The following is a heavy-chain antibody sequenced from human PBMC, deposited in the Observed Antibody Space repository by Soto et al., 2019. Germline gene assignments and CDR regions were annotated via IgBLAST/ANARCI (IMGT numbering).Heavy chain of an antibody. CDR2: IYWDDDK. D-gene: IGHD2-21*02. V-gene: IGHV2-5*02. Sequence: KESGPTLVKPTQTLTLTCTFSGFSLSTGGVGVGWIRQPPGEALEWLALIYWDDDKRYRPSLESRLTITKDTSKNRVFLSMTNMDPVDTATYYCAHSRCGGDCLQSYSSHYYYGMDVWGQGTTVTVSS. J-gene: IGHJ6*02. CDR1: GFSLSTGGVG. CDR3: AHSRCGGDCLQSYSSHYYYGMDV.